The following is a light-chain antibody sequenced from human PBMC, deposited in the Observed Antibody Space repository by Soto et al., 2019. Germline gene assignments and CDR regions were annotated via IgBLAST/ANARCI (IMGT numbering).Light chain of an antibody. V-gene: IGKV1-9*01. J-gene: IGKJ5*01. CDR2: AAS. Sequence: DIQLTQSPSFLSASVGDRVTITCRASQGISSYLAWNQQKPGKAPKLLIYAASTLQSGVPSRFSGSGSGTEFTLTISSLQPEDVATYYCQQLKSYPITFGQGTRLEIK. CDR3: QQLKSYPIT. CDR1: QGISSY.